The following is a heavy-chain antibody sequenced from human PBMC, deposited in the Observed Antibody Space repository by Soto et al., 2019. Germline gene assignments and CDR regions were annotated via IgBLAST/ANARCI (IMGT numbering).Heavy chain of an antibody. CDR1: GFTFSSYW. Sequence: GSLRLSCAASGFTFSSYWMSWVRQAPGKGLEWVANIKQDGSEKYYVDSVKGRFTISRDNAKNSLYLQMNSLRAEDTAVYYCARALYAPEGYFDYWGQGTLVTVS. J-gene: IGHJ4*02. D-gene: IGHD2-2*01. CDR3: ARALYAPEGYFDY. CDR2: IKQDGSEK. V-gene: IGHV3-7*01.